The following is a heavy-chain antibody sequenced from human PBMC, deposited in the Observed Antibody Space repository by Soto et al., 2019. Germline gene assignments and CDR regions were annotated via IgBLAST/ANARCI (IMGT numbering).Heavy chain of an antibody. CDR2: ISAYNGNT. J-gene: IGHJ3*02. Sequence: ASVKVSCKASGYTFTSYGISWVRQAPGQGLEWMGWISAYNGNTNYAQKLQGRVTMTTDTSTSTAYMELRSLRSDDTAVYYCARDVSASYFADAFDIWGQGTMVTVSS. D-gene: IGHD1-26*01. CDR1: GYTFTSYG. V-gene: IGHV1-18*01. CDR3: ARDVSASYFADAFDI.